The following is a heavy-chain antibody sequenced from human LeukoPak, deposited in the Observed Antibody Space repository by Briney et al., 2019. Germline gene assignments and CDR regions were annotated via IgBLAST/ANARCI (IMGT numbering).Heavy chain of an antibody. D-gene: IGHD4-11*01. CDR3: ARVRDDYTYFDC. Sequence: PGGSLRLSCAASGFTFSTYWMHWVRQAPGKGLVWVSRINSDGTSTNYADSVKGRFTISRDNAKSTLYLQMNSLRAEDTAVYYCARVRDDYTYFDCWGQGTLVTVFS. CDR2: INSDGTST. V-gene: IGHV3-74*01. J-gene: IGHJ4*02. CDR1: GFTFSTYW.